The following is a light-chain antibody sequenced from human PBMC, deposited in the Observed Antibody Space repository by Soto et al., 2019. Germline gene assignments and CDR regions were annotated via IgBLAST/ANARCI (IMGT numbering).Light chain of an antibody. CDR3: RSYAGSNNFV. CDR2: EVS. V-gene: IGLV2-8*01. CDR1: ISDVGGYNY. J-gene: IGLJ1*01. Sequence: QSVLTQPPSAAGSPGQSVTISCTGTISDVGGYNYVSWYQQHPGKAPKLMIYEVSKRPSGVPDRFSGSKSGNTASLTVSGLQAEDEADYYCRSYAGSNNFVFGTGTKLTVL.